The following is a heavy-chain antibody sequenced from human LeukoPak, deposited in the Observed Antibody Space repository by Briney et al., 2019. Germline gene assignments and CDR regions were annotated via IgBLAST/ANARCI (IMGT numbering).Heavy chain of an antibody. CDR2: ISGSGGST. CDR1: GFTFSSYA. D-gene: IGHD3-10*01. V-gene: IGHV3-23*01. Sequence: GRSLRLSCAASGFTFSSYAMSWVRHAPGRGLEWVSAISGSGGSTYYAASVKGRFTISRDNSKNTLYLQMHSLRAEDTAVYYCAKPLHYGCSAHGGYWGQGTLVTVSS. J-gene: IGHJ4*02. CDR3: AKPLHYGCSAHGGY.